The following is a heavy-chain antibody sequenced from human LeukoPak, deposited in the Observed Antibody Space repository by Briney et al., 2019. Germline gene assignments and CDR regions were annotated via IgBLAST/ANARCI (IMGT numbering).Heavy chain of an antibody. CDR3: AKSKPPREYCSATSCFAGFGAFDI. CDR2: IGSSKSQI. D-gene: IGHD2-2*01. J-gene: IGHJ3*02. CDR1: GFSFSAYS. Sequence: GGSLRLSCAASGFSFSAYSMNWVRQTPGKGLEWVSAIGSSKSQIWYADSVKGRFTISRDNAKNSLYLEMNSLRAEDTAVYYCAKSKPPREYCSATSCFAGFGAFDIWGQGTMVTVSS. V-gene: IGHV3-21*01.